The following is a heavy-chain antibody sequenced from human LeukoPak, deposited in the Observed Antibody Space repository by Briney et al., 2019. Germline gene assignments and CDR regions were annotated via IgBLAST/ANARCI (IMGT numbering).Heavy chain of an antibody. CDR3: AREGAYYYDSSGNDAFDI. CDR2: IYYSGST. V-gene: IGHV4-61*01. CDR1: GGSISSSSYY. D-gene: IGHD3-22*01. Sequence: PSETLSLTCTVSGGSISSSSYYWSWIRQPPGKGLEWIGYIYYSGSTKYNPSLKSRVTISGDTSKNQLSLKLSSVTAADTAVYYCAREGAYYYDSSGNDAFDIWGQGTMVTVSS. J-gene: IGHJ3*02.